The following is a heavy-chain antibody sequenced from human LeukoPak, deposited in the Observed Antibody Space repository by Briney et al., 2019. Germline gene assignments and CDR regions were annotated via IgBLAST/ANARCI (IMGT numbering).Heavy chain of an antibody. CDR2: IIPISGTA. D-gene: IGHD2-2*01. CDR3: ARGLQYQLLKALGYYYMDV. Sequence: GASVKVSCKSSGGTFTSHALAWVRQAPGQGPELMGVIIPISGTANYPQKFQGRVTITTYESTSTAYMELSSLTSDDTGVYYCARGLQYQLLKALGYYYMDVWGEGTTVTVSS. J-gene: IGHJ6*03. CDR1: GGTFTSHA. V-gene: IGHV1-69*05.